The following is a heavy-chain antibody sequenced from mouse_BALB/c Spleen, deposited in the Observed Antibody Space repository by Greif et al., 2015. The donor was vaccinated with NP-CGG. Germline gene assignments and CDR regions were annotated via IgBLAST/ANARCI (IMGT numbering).Heavy chain of an antibody. V-gene: IGHV1-4*01. CDR2: INPSSGYT. D-gene: IGHD1-1*01. CDR1: GYTFTSYT. CDR3: ASHYYGSSHYYAMDY. J-gene: IGHJ4*01. Sequence: VQLQQSGAELARPGASVKMSCKASGYTFTSYTMHWVKQRPGQGLEWIGYINPSSGYTNYNQKFKDKATLTADKSSSTAYMQLSSLTSEDSAVYYCASHYYGSSHYYAMDYWGQGTSVTVSS.